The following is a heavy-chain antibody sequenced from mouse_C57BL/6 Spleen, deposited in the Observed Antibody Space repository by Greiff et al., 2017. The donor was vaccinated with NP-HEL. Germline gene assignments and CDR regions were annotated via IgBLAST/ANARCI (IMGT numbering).Heavy chain of an antibody. J-gene: IGHJ3*01. V-gene: IGHV1-15*01. CDR3: TPYYYGSSSLAY. D-gene: IGHD1-1*01. Sequence: VQLQQSGAELVRPGASVTLSCKASGYTFTDYEMHWVKQTPVHGLEWIGAIDTETGGTAYNQKFKGKAILPADKSSSTAYMELRSLTSEDSAVYYCTPYYYGSSSLAYWGQGTLVTVSA. CDR1: GYTFTDYE. CDR2: IDTETGGT.